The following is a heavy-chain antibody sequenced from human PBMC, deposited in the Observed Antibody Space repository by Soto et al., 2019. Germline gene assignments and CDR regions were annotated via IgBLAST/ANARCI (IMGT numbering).Heavy chain of an antibody. D-gene: IGHD3-22*01. CDR3: ARAYCYDSSGYYSPFDY. CDR2: IYWDDDK. CDR1: GFSLSTSGVG. Sequence: QITLKESGPTLVQPTQTLTLTCTFSGFSLSTSGVGVGWIRQPPGKALEWLALIYWDDDKRYSPSLKSRLTITKDTSKHQVVLTMTNMDPVDTATYYCARAYCYDSSGYYSPFDYWGQGTLVTVS. V-gene: IGHV2-5*02. J-gene: IGHJ4*02.